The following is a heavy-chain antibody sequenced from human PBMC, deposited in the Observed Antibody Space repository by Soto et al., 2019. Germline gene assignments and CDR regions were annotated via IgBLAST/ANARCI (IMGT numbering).Heavy chain of an antibody. CDR3: ARQRYCSGGSCPRRFDP. D-gene: IGHD2-15*01. V-gene: IGHV4-30-4*08. J-gene: IGHJ5*02. CDR1: GFTFSSYS. Sequence: LTLSCAASGFTFSSYSMNWVRQHPGKGLEWIGYIYYSGSTYYNPSLKSRVTISVDTSKNQFSLKLSSVTAADTAVFYCARQRYCSGGSCPRRFDPWGQGTLVTVSS. CDR2: IYYSGST.